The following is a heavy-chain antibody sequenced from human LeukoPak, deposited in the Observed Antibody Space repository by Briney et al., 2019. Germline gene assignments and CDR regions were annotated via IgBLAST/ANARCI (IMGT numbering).Heavy chain of an antibody. CDR2: INAYNGNT. D-gene: IGHD1-26*01. CDR1: GYTFTSYG. V-gene: IGHV1-18*01. J-gene: IGHJ5*02. Sequence: ASVKVSCKASGYTFTSYGISWVRQAPGQGLEWMGWINAYNGNTNYAQKLQGRVTMTTDTSTSTAYMELRSLRSDDTAVYYCARDRGPLSGSYNWFDPWGQGTLVTVSS. CDR3: ARDRGPLSGSYNWFDP.